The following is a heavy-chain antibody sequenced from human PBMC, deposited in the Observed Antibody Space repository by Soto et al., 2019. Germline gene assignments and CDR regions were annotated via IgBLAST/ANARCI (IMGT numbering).Heavy chain of an antibody. Sequence: PSETLSLTCAVSGVTISTYNWSWIRQPPGKGLEWIGYNYHSGTTNYNPSLKSRVTISVDTSKNQFSLRLTSATAADTARYYCVREAYIGYGHVIDHWGQGTLVTVSS. D-gene: IGHD5-12*01. V-gene: IGHV4-59*01. J-gene: IGHJ4*02. CDR2: NYHSGTT. CDR1: GVTISTYN. CDR3: VREAYIGYGHVIDH.